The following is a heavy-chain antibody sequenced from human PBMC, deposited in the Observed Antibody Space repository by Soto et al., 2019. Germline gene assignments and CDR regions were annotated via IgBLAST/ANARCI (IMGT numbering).Heavy chain of an antibody. J-gene: IGHJ4*02. CDR3: ARRPYSLRYLAYFDY. CDR2: ISYDGSNK. V-gene: IGHV3-30*03. Sequence: QVQLVESGGGVVQPGRSLRLSCAASGFTFSSYGMHWVRQAPGKGVEWVAVISYDGSNKYYADSVKDRFTISKDNSKNTMYLQMKSLRAEDTVVFYCARRPYSLRYLAYFDYWGQGTQVTVPS. CDR1: GFTFSSYG. D-gene: IGHD1-26*01.